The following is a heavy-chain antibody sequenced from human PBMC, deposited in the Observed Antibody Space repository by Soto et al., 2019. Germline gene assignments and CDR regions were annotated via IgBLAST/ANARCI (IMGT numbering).Heavy chain of an antibody. D-gene: IGHD1-26*01. V-gene: IGHV4-4*02. CDR3: ARVSGSYYYGMDV. Sequence: SETLSLTCAASGGSISSSNWWSWVRQPPGKGLEWIGEIYHSGSTNYNPSLKSRVTISVDKSKNQFSLKLSSVTAADTAVYYCARVSGSYYYGMDVWGHGTKVTVS. CDR1: GGSISSSNW. CDR2: IYHSGST. J-gene: IGHJ6*02.